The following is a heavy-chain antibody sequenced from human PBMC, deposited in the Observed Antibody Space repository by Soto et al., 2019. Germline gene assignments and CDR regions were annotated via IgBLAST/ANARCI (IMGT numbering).Heavy chain of an antibody. D-gene: IGHD2-2*01. CDR1: EGSISATSNY. Sequence: SETRSLTCNVSEGSISATSNYWGWIRQPPGKGLQWIGSIYSGGSIFYNPSLKSRVTISVDTSKNQFSLTLTSVTAADTAVYFCARHNTGYASTWLFDYWGQGTLVTVSS. CDR3: ARHNTGYASTWLFDY. V-gene: IGHV4-39*01. CDR2: IYSGGSI. J-gene: IGHJ4*02.